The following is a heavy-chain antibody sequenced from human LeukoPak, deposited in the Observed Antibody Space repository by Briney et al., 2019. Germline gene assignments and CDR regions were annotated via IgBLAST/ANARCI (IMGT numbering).Heavy chain of an antibody. J-gene: IGHJ4*02. Sequence: ASVKVSCKASGYTFTSYGISWVRQAPGQGLERMGWISAYNGNTNYAQKLQGRVTMTTDTSTSTAYMELRSLRSDDTAVYYCARGSGIAAAGTLLLDYWGQGTLATVSS. CDR2: ISAYNGNT. V-gene: IGHV1-18*01. D-gene: IGHD6-13*01. CDR1: GYTFTSYG. CDR3: ARGSGIAAAGTLLLDY.